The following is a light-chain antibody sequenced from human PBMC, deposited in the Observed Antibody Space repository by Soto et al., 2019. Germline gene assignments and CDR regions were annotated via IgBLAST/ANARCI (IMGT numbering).Light chain of an antibody. J-gene: IGKJ1*01. CDR3: MQALQTTRT. CDR1: QSLLHSNGYNY. Sequence: DIVMTQSPLSLSVTTGEPASISSRPSQSLLHSNGYNYLDWYLQKPGQSPQVXIYLGSHRESGVPDMFSGSGSGTDCTLKISRVEAEDVGVDYCMQALQTTRTFGQGTKVDIK. V-gene: IGKV2-28*01. CDR2: LGS.